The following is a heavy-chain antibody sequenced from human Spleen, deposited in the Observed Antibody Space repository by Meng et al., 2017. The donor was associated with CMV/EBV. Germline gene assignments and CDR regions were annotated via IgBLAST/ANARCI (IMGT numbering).Heavy chain of an antibody. CDR1: GGSFSGYY. D-gene: IGHD2-2*01. V-gene: IGHV4-34*01. CDR2: INHSGST. Sequence: SETLSLTCAVYGGSFSGYYWSWIRQPPGKGLEWIGEINHSGSTNYNPSLKSRVTISVDTSKNQFSLKLSSVTAADTAVYYCARDYCSSTSCYSGRPDWFDPWGQGTLVTVSS. CDR3: ARDYCSSTSCYSGRPDWFDP. J-gene: IGHJ5*02.